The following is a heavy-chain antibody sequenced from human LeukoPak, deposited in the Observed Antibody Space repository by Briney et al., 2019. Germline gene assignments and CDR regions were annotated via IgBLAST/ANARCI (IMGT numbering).Heavy chain of an antibody. CDR1: GYTFTSYY. D-gene: IGHD3-16*01. V-gene: IGHV1-46*01. CDR3: ARGEYSNGYPYRLDS. J-gene: IGHJ4*02. Sequence: GASVKVSCKASGYTFTSYYMHWVRQAPGQGLEWMGIINPSGGSTTYAQKFPGRVTMTRDTSISTAYMELNRLRSDDTAMYYCARGEYSNGYPYRLDSWGQGTLVTVSS. CDR2: INPSGGST.